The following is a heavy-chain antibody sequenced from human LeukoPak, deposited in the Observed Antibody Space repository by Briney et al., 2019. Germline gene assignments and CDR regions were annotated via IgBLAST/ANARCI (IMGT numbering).Heavy chain of an antibody. CDR3: AKSSGIAVAGTWGYYFDY. J-gene: IGHJ4*02. CDR1: GFTFDDYA. V-gene: IGHV3-9*01. Sequence: GGSLRLSCAASGFTFDDYAMHWVRQAPGKGLEWVSGISWNSGSIGYADSVKGRFTISRDNAKNSLYLQMNSLRAEDTALYYCAKSSGIAVAGTWGYYFDYWGQGTLVTVSS. D-gene: IGHD6-19*01. CDR2: ISWNSGSI.